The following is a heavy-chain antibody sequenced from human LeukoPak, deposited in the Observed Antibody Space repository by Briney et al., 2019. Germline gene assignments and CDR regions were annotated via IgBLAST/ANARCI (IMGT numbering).Heavy chain of an antibody. Sequence: PGTSLRLSCAGSGFTLSTYVMHWVRQVPGKGLEWVARISHDGNTKFYADSVKGRFTISRDNSKNTLSLEMYSLRAEDTAMYYCARDRDWMLYDYWGQGTLVTVSS. CDR3: ARDRDWMLYDY. D-gene: IGHD3-9*01. CDR2: ISHDGNTK. CDR1: GFTLSTYV. J-gene: IGHJ4*02. V-gene: IGHV3-33*01.